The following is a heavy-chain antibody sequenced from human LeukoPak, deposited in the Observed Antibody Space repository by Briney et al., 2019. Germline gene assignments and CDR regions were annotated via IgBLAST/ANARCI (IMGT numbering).Heavy chain of an antibody. CDR1: GFTFGDYA. J-gene: IGHJ6*03. CDR3: VRDKLGGDPHNYYSYYMDV. D-gene: IGHD4-17*01. V-gene: IGHV3-49*03. Sequence: PGGSLRLSCTTSGFTFGDYAMSWFRQAPGKGLEWVGFIRSINYGGAVEYAASVKGRFTISRDDSKSFAYLQMNSLKTEDTALYYCVRDKLGGDPHNYYSYYMDVWGKGTTVTVSS. CDR2: IRSINYGGAV.